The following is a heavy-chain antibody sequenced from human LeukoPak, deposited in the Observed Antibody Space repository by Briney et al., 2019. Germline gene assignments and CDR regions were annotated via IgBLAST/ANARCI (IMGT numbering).Heavy chain of an antibody. J-gene: IGHJ3*02. CDR1: GYTFTSYD. V-gene: IGHV1-8*01. CDR2: MKPNSGNT. Sequence: GASVKVSCKASGYTFTSYDIKWVRQAPGQGLEWMGWMKPNSGNTGYAQKFQGRVTMTRNTSISTAYMEMSSLRSEDTRVYYCARDTTVTDSFDIWGQGTMVTVSS. D-gene: IGHD4-17*01. CDR3: ARDTTVTDSFDI.